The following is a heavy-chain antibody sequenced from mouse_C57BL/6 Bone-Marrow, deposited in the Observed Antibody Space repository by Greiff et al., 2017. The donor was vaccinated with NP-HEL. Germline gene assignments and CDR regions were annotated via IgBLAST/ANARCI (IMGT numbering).Heavy chain of an antibody. D-gene: IGHD2-4*01. CDR1: GYTFTSYG. CDR3: ARSVYYDYDGYFDY. J-gene: IGHJ2*01. CDR2: ICPRSGNT. Sequence: VQLQQSGAELARPGASVKLSCTASGYTFTSYGISWVKQRTGQGLEWIGEICPRSGNTYYNEKFNGKATLTAYKSSSPAYLELRLLTSEDSAVYCGARSVYYDYDGYFDYWGQGTTLTVSS. V-gene: IGHV1-81*01.